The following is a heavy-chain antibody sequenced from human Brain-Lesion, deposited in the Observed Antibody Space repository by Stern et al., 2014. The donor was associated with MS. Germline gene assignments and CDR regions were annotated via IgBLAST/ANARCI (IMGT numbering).Heavy chain of an antibody. CDR1: GDSISSGDNY. D-gene: IGHD3-22*01. Sequence: VQLVQSGPGLVKPSQTLSLTCNVSGDSISSGDNYWSWLRPSPGTGLEGFGFIDYIGSTFYNASLKSRVSISVDTSQNQFSLSLSSMTAADTAVYYCARGESSRYYYYFDDWGQGTLVTVSS. CDR2: IDYIGST. V-gene: IGHV4-30-4*01. CDR3: ARGESSRYYYYFDD. J-gene: IGHJ4*02.